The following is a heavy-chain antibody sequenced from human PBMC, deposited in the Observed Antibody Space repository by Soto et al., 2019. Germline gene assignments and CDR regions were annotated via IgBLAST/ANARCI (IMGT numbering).Heavy chain of an antibody. CDR2: IYHGGST. J-gene: IGHJ4*02. D-gene: IGHD2-21*02. CDR3: ARGPFCGGDCYLPYFDY. Sequence: QVQLQESGPGLVKPSETLSLTCTVSGDSVSSGSYYWSWIRQPPGKGLEWIGHIYHGGSTNYNPSLTSRVTMSVDSSKSQFSLKLTSVTAADTAVYYCARGPFCGGDCYLPYFDYWGQGTLVTVSS. CDR1: GDSVSSGSYY. V-gene: IGHV4-61*01.